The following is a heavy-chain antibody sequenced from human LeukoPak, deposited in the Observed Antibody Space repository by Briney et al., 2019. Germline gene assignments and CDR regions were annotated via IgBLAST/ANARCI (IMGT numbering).Heavy chain of an antibody. Sequence: PGGSLRLSCAASGFTFSSYSMNWVRQAPGKGLEWVSSISSSSSYIYYADSVKGRFTISRDNAKNSLYLQMNSLRAEDTAVYYCAREYAPYCSSTSCYIGGFYWGQGTLVTVSS. V-gene: IGHV3-21*01. D-gene: IGHD2-2*02. J-gene: IGHJ4*02. CDR3: AREYAPYCSSTSCYIGGFY. CDR1: GFTFSSYS. CDR2: ISSSSSYI.